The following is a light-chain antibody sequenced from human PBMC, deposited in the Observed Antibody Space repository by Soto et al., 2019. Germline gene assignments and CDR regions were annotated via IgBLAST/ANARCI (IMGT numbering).Light chain of an antibody. V-gene: IGLV8-61*01. J-gene: IGLJ3*02. CDR3: LLYMGGGIWV. CDR2: STN. Sequence: QTVVTQEPSFSVSPGGTVTLTCGLSSGSVSTSNYPSWYQQTPGQPPRTLIYSTNSRASGVPDRFSGSIPGNKAALTSTGAQADDESDYYCLLYMGGGIWVFGGGTKVTVL. CDR1: SGSVSTSNY.